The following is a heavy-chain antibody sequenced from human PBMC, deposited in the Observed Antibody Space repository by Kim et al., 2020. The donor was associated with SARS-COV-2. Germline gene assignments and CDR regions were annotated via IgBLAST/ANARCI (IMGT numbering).Heavy chain of an antibody. D-gene: IGHD2-2*01. Sequence: SETLSLTCTVSGGSISSYYWSWIRQPPGKGLEWIGYIYYSGSTNYNPSLKSRVTISVDTSKNQFSLKLSSVTAADTAVYYCARAAPYCSSTSCYAQYYYYGMDVWGQGTTVTVSS. CDR2: IYYSGST. CDR3: ARAAPYCSSTSCYAQYYYYGMDV. V-gene: IGHV4-59*13. J-gene: IGHJ6*02. CDR1: GGSISSYY.